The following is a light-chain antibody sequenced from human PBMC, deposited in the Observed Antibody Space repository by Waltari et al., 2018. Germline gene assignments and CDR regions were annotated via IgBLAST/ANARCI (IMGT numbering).Light chain of an antibody. CDR1: QNINNS. J-gene: IGKJ4*01. CDR2: AAS. V-gene: IGKV1-39*01. CDR3: QQSYSTPLT. Sequence: DIQMTQSPSSLSASVGDSVTITCRASQNINNSLSWYQQRPGKAPKLLIYAASALQSGVPSRFSGSGSATDYTLTIISLQPEDSATYFCQQSYSTPLTFGGGTKVEIK.